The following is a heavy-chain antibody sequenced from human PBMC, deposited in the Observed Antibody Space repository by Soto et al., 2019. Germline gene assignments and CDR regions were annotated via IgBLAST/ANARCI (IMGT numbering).Heavy chain of an antibody. CDR2: IYPSDSKA. CDR1: GYSFSSYW. D-gene: IGHD3-16*02. V-gene: IGHV5-51*01. J-gene: IGHJ5*02. Sequence: GESLKISCKTSGYSFSSYWIVWVRQKPGKGLEWMGVIYPSDSKAKYNPSVQGQVTMSADKSISTTYLQWSSLKASDTAKYFCARGNIANFFEPWGQGTPVTVSS. CDR3: ARGNIANFFEP.